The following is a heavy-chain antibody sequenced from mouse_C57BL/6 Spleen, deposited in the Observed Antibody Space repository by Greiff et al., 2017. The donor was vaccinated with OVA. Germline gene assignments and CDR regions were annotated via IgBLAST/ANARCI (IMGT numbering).Heavy chain of an antibody. J-gene: IGHJ4*01. CDR1: GYTFTSNW. CDR3: ARNRGDAMDY. CDR2: IYPGSGST. Sequence: QVQLQQPGAELVKPGASVKLSCKASGYTFTSNWITWVKQRPGQGLEWIGDIYPGSGSTNYNEKFKSKATLTVDTSSSTAYMQLSSLTSEDSAVYYCARNRGDAMDYWGQGTSVTVSS. V-gene: IGHV1-55*01.